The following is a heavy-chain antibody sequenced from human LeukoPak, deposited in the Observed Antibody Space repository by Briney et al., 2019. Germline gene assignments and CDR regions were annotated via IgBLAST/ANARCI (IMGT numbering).Heavy chain of an antibody. CDR1: GFTFSSNN. V-gene: IGHV3-48*02. J-gene: IGHJ5*02. CDR3: ARGAGSSWFYH. Sequence: GGSLRLSCVDSGFTFSSNNMNWVRQAPGKGLEWLSFISDTGHVIYYADSVKGRFTISRDNAKNSLFLQMNSLRDEDTAVYYCARGAGSSWFYHWGQGTLVTVSS. D-gene: IGHD4/OR15-4a*01. CDR2: ISDTGHVI.